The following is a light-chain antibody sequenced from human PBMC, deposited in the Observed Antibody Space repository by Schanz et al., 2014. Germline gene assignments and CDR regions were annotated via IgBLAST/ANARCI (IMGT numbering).Light chain of an antibody. CDR3: SSYAGSNNFT. J-gene: IGLJ2*01. Sequence: QSALTQPASVSGSPGQSITISCTGTSSDIGGYNYVSWYQQHPGKAPKVMIFDVTNRPSGVSNRFSGSKSGHTASLTISGLQAEDEADYSCSSYAGSNNFTFGGGTKLTVL. CDR1: SSDIGGYNY. V-gene: IGLV2-14*03. CDR2: DVT.